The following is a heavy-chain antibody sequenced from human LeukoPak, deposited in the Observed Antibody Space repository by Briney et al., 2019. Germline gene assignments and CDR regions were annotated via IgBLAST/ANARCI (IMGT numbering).Heavy chain of an antibody. CDR2: ISYDGSNK. Sequence: GRSLRLSCAASGFTFSSYGMHRVRQAPGKGLEWVAVISYDGSNKYYADSVKGRFTISRDNSKNTLYLQMNSLRAEDTAVYYCAKDRDWYYFDYWGQGTLVTVSS. J-gene: IGHJ4*02. CDR1: GFTFSSYG. D-gene: IGHD5-24*01. CDR3: AKDRDWYYFDY. V-gene: IGHV3-30*18.